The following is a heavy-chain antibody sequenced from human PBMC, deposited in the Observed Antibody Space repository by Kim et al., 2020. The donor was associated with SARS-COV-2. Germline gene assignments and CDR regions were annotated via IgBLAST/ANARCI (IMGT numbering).Heavy chain of an antibody. CDR1: GFTFSSYW. D-gene: IGHD4-17*01. CDR2: IKQDGSEK. CDR3: ARDDYGGNPYGMDV. J-gene: IGHJ6*01. V-gene: IGHV3-7*01. Sequence: GGSLRLSCAASGFTFSSYWMSWVRQAPGKGLEWVANIKQDGSEKYYADSVKGRFTISRDNAKNSLYLQMNSLRAEDTAVYYCARDDYGGNPYGMDVCGQGTTGSVSS.